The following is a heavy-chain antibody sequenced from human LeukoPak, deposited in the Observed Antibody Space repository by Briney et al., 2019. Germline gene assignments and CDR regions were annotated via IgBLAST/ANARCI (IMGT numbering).Heavy chain of an antibody. CDR1: GYTFTSYG. D-gene: IGHD3-9*01. Sequence: ASVKVSCKASGYTFTSYGICWVRQAPGQGLEWMGWISAYNGNTNYAQKLQGRVTMTTDTSTSTAYMELRSLRSDDTAVYYCARGDYDILTGARDYYYYYMDVWGKGTTVTVSS. CDR2: ISAYNGNT. V-gene: IGHV1-18*01. J-gene: IGHJ6*03. CDR3: ARGDYDILTGARDYYYYYMDV.